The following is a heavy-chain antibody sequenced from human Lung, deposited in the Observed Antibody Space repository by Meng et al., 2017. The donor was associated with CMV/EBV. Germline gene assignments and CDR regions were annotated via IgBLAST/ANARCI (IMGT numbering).Heavy chain of an antibody. CDR2: INYSGST. V-gene: IGHV4-34*01. J-gene: IGHJ6*02. D-gene: IGHD2-2*01. CDR3: ARGTVTSRVIVPPFAIKIVYGMDV. CDR1: GGSFSGYF. Sequence: SETLSLXXAVYGGSFSGYFWSWIRQPPGKGLEWIGEINYSGSTNYNPSLKSRVTISVDTSKNQFFLKLSSVTAADTAVYYCARGTVTSRVIVPPFAIKIVYGMDVWGQGXTVTVSS.